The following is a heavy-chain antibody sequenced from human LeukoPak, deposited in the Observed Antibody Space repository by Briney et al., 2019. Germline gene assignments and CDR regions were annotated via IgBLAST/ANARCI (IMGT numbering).Heavy chain of an antibody. Sequence: PSETLSLTCTVSGGSISTYYWSWIRQPPGKGLEWIGYIYYSGSTNYNPSLKSRLTISVDTSKNQFSLKLSSVTAADTAVYYCARGSSRFPYWFDPWGQGTLVTVSS. D-gene: IGHD6-13*01. CDR1: GGSISTYY. CDR3: ARGSSRFPYWFDP. J-gene: IGHJ5*02. V-gene: IGHV4-59*01. CDR2: IYYSGST.